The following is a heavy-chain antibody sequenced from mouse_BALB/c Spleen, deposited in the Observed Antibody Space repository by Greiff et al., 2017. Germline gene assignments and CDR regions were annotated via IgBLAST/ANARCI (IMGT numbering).Heavy chain of an antibody. CDR3: ARDGTTKPRDWFAY. D-gene: IGHD1-1*01. CDR1: GFTFSDYS. V-gene: IGHV5-4*02. CDR2: ISDGGSYT. Sequence: EVQLQQSGGGLVKPGGSLKLSCEASGFTFSDYSMYWVRQTPEKRLEWVATISDGGSYTYYPDSVKGRFTISRDNAKNNLYLQMSRLKSEDTAMYYCARDGTTKPRDWFAYWGQGTLVTVSA. J-gene: IGHJ3*01.